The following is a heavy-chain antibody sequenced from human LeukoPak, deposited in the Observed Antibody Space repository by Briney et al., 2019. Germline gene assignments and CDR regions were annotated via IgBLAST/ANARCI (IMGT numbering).Heavy chain of an antibody. Sequence: GGSLRLSCAASGVTLSSYAMSWVRQAPGKGLEWVSAISGSGGSTYYADSVKGRFTISRDNSKNTLYLQMNSLRAEDTAVYYCAKDLRGSITIFGVVTRARNDAFDIWGQGTMVTVSS. CDR1: GVTLSSYA. V-gene: IGHV3-23*01. D-gene: IGHD3-3*01. J-gene: IGHJ3*02. CDR3: AKDLRGSITIFGVVTRARNDAFDI. CDR2: ISGSGGST.